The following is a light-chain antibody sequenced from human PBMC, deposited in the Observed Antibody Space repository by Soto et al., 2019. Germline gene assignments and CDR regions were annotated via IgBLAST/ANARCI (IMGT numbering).Light chain of an antibody. V-gene: IGKV1-12*01. Sequence: IRMTQSPSSFSASTGDRVTITCRASQGIGSWLAWYQQKPGKAPKLLIYAASSLQGGVPSRFSGSGSGTDFTLTINSLQAEDSATYYCQQTDSFPLTFGGGTKVDI. CDR1: QGIGSW. CDR3: QQTDSFPLT. J-gene: IGKJ4*01. CDR2: AAS.